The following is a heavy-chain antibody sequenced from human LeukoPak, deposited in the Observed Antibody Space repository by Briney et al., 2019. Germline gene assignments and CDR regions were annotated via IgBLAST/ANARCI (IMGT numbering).Heavy chain of an antibody. CDR2: ISYDGSNK. V-gene: IGHV3-30*04. CDR1: GFTFSSYA. J-gene: IGHJ4*02. D-gene: IGHD3-9*01. CDR3: ASLSYYDILTTRAGDY. Sequence: GRSLRLSCAASGFTFSSYAMHWVRRAPGKGLEWVAVISYDGSNKYYADSVKGRFTISRDNSKNTLYLQMNSLRAEDTAVYYCASLSYYDILTTRAGDYWGQGTLVTVSS.